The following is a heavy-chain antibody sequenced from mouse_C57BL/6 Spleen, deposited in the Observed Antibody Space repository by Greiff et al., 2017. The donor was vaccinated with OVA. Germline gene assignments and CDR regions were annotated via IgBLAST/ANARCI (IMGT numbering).Heavy chain of an antibody. CDR1: GYSFTGYY. CDR2: INPSTGGT. J-gene: IGHJ1*03. D-gene: IGHD1-1*01. V-gene: IGHV1-42*01. CDR3: AREITTVVATGYFDV. Sequence: VQLKQSGPELVKPGASVKISCKASGYSFTGYYMNWVKQSPEKSLEWIGEINPSTGGTTYNQKFKAKATLTVDKSSSTAYMQLKSLTSEDSAVDYCAREITTVVATGYFDVWGTGTTVTVSS.